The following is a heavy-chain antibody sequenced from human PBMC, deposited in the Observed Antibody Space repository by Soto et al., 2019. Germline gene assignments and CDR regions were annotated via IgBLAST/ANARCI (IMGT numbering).Heavy chain of an antibody. J-gene: IGHJ6*02. CDR2: ISGSGGST. D-gene: IGHD3-3*01. V-gene: IGHV3-23*01. Sequence: PGGSLRLSWAASGFTFSSYAMSWVRQAPGKGLEWVSAISGSGGSTYYADSVKGRFTISRDNSKNTLYLQMNSLRAEDTAVYYCAKDGPMSVLEWLLAPSSNYYYYYGMDVWGQGTTVTVSS. CDR3: AKDGPMSVLEWLLAPSSNYYYYYGMDV. CDR1: GFTFSSYA.